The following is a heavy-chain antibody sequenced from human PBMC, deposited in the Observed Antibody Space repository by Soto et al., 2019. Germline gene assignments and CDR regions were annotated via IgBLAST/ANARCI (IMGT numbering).Heavy chain of an antibody. CDR1: GGSISGSY. CDR2: VYYTGST. D-gene: IGHD6-19*01. J-gene: IGHJ4*02. V-gene: IGHV4-59*01. Sequence: SETLSLTCTVSGGSISGSYWSWIRQSPGKGLEWLGYVYYTGSTNYSPSLRSRVSISVDTSKNEFSLRLSSVTAADTAVYFCARSVAVPGAHIDYWGQGTQVTVPS. CDR3: ARSVAVPGAHIDY.